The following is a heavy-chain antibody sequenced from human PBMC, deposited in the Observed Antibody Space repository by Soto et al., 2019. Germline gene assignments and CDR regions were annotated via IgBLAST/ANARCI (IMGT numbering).Heavy chain of an antibody. Sequence: LSLTCTVSGGSISDGYYWSWIRQHPGKGLEWIGSISDSGSTSYNPSLKSRLTISVDTSKNQFSLNLSSVTAADTAVYYCARRDRSGYSYWLDTWGQGTLVTVSS. D-gene: IGHD3-22*01. CDR2: ISDSGST. CDR3: ARRDRSGYSYWLDT. CDR1: GGSISDGYY. J-gene: IGHJ5*02. V-gene: IGHV4-31*03.